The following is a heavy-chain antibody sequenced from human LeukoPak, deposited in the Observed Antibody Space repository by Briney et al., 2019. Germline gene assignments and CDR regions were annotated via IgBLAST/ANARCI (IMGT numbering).Heavy chain of an antibody. J-gene: IGHJ4*02. Sequence: EPGGSLRLSCAASGFTFSTYNMNWVRQAPGKGLEWVSSITSSGVYKDYADSVKGRFTISRDNGQNSLYLQMSSLRAEDTAVYYCAREVRSLQVGPTDFDYWGQGTLVTVSS. CDR2: ITSSGVYK. D-gene: IGHD1-26*01. V-gene: IGHV3-21*01. CDR1: GFTFSTYN. CDR3: AREVRSLQVGPTDFDY.